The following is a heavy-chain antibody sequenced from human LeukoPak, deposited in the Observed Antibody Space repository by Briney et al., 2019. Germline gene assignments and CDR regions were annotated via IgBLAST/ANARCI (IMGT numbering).Heavy chain of an antibody. CDR3: AKEEGYYYDSGGYYVEYFQH. V-gene: IGHV3-30-3*01. Sequence: GGSLRLSCAASGFTFSSYAMHWVRQAPGKGLEWVAVISYDGSNKYYADSVKGRFTISRDNSKNTLYLQMNSLRAEDTAVYYCAKEEGYYYDSGGYYVEYFQHWGQGTLVTVSS. CDR2: ISYDGSNK. J-gene: IGHJ1*01. D-gene: IGHD3-22*01. CDR1: GFTFSSYA.